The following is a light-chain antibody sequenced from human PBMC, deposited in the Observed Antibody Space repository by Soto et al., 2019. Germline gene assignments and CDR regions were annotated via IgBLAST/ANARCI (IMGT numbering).Light chain of an antibody. V-gene: IGLV4-60*03. Sequence: QLVLTQSSSASAALGSSVKLTCTLSSGHNNYIIAWHQQQPGKAPRYLMKLEGSGGYNKGSGVPDRFSVSSSGAGRYLTISNLQSEDEADYYCETWDSYTRVFGGGTQLTVL. CDR3: ETWDSYTRV. CDR1: SGHNNYI. J-gene: IGLJ3*02. CDR2: LEGSGGY.